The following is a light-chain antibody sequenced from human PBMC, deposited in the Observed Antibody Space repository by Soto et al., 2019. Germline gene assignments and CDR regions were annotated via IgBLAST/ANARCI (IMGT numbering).Light chain of an antibody. CDR3: SSYTSSSDV. CDR1: SSNIGTGYD. J-gene: IGLJ1*01. Sequence: QSVLTQPPSVSGAPGQRVTISCTGSSSNIGTGYDVHWYQQLPGTAPKLLIYANTYRPSGVPDRFSGSKSGNTASLTISGLQAEDEADYYCSSYTSSSDVFGTGTKVTVL. V-gene: IGLV1-40*01. CDR2: ANT.